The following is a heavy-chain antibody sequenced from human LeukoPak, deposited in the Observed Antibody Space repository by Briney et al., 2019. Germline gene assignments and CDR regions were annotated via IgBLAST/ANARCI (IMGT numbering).Heavy chain of an antibody. V-gene: IGHV4-4*07. Sequence: SETLSLTCTVSGGSISSYYWSWIRQPAGKGLEWVGRIYTSESTNYNPSLKSRVTMSVDTSKNQFSLKLSSVTAADTAVYYCARHVSPRGRSSWYVGWFDPWGQGTLVTVSS. J-gene: IGHJ5*02. D-gene: IGHD6-13*01. CDR1: GGSISSYY. CDR2: IYTSEST. CDR3: ARHVSPRGRSSWYVGWFDP.